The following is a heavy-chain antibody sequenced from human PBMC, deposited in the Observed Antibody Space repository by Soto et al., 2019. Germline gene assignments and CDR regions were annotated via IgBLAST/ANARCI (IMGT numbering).Heavy chain of an antibody. D-gene: IGHD6-13*01. CDR1: GGSFGGYY. J-gene: IGHJ4*02. CDR2: INHSGST. Sequence: SETLSLTCAVSGGSFGGYYWSWIRQPPGKGLEWIGEINHSGSTNYNPSLKSRVTISVDTSKNQFSLKLSSVTAADTAVYYCARSHSSSWSNKAIDYWGQGTLVTVSS. V-gene: IGHV4-34*01. CDR3: ARSHSSSWSNKAIDY.